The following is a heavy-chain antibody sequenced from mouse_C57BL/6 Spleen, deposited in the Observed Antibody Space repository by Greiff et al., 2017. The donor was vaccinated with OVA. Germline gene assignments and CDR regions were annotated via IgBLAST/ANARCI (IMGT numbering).Heavy chain of an antibody. J-gene: IGHJ4*01. CDR3: ERHYGSDYAMDY. CDR2: IYPGSGST. D-gene: IGHD1-1*01. CDR1: GYTFTSYW. V-gene: IGHV1-55*01. Sequence: QVQLQQPGAELVKPGASVKMSCKASGYTFTSYWITWVKQRPGQGLEWIGDIYPGSGSTNYNEKFKSKATLTVDTSSSTAYMQLSSLPSEDSAVYYCERHYGSDYAMDYWGQGTSVTVSS.